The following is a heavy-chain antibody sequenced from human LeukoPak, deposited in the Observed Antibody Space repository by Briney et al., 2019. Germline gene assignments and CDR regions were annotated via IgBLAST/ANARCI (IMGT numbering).Heavy chain of an antibody. V-gene: IGHV4-30-2*01. Sequence: PSETLSLTCAVSGGSISSGGYSWSWIRQPPGKGLEWIGYFYHSGNTYYNPSLKSRVTISVDGSKNQFSLKLSSVTAADTAAYYCARASEMAPIGTFDYWGQGTLVTVSS. CDR2: FYHSGNT. CDR3: ARASEMAPIGTFDY. CDR1: GGSISSGGYS. D-gene: IGHD5-24*01. J-gene: IGHJ4*02.